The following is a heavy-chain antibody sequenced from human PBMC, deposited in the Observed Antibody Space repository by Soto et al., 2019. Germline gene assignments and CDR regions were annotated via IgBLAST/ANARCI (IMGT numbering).Heavy chain of an antibody. CDR3: GDDVTAGGLAV. D-gene: IGHD1-1*01. CDR2: LNGGDDS. V-gene: IGHV3-53*01. CDR1: GFNVSLNY. J-gene: IGHJ6*02. Sequence: AQMVESGGGLIQPGGSLRLSCTISGFNVSLNYVTWVRQAPGKGLEWVSILNGGDDSFYADSVKGRFTISRDIAKNSLYLQMDSLREEDTALYYCGDDVTAGGLAVWGQGTAVTVSS.